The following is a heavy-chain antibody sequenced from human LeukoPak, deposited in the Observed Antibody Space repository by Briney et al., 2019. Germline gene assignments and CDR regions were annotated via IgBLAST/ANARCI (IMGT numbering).Heavy chain of an antibody. Sequence: SETLSLTCAVSGVAFNNYYWSWVRQSPRKGLEWIGEINHSGYTNYNPSLKSRVTMSIDTSKNQFSLMLTSVTAADTSVYYCTRAVAGHPDWGQGTLVTVSS. CDR3: TRAVAGHPD. CDR2: INHSGYT. CDR1: GVAFNNYY. V-gene: IGHV4-34*01. D-gene: IGHD6-19*01. J-gene: IGHJ4*02.